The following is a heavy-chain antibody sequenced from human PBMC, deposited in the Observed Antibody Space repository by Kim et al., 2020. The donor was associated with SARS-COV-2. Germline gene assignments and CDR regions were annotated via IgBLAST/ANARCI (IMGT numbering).Heavy chain of an antibody. CDR2: IYSGGST. Sequence: GGSLRLSCAASGFTVSSNYMSWVRQAPGKGLEWVSVIYSGGSTYYADSVKGRFTISRDNSKNTLYLQMNSLRAEDTAVYYCARDAGTVTTRADAFDIWGQGTMVTVSS. CDR3: ARDAGTVTTRADAFDI. CDR1: GFTVSSNY. J-gene: IGHJ3*02. D-gene: IGHD4-17*01. V-gene: IGHV3-66*01.